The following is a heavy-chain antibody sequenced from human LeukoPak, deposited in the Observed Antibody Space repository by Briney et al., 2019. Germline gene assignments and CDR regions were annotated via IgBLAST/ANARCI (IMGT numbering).Heavy chain of an antibody. CDR1: GFTFRNFG. CDR3: AKEKDYRASMSCDL. V-gene: IGHV3-30*18. Sequence: GGSLRLSCAASGFTFRNFGMHWVRQAPGKGLEWLAVVSYDGKVTYYADSVKGRFIISRDNYGNILYLQMTSLRREDTALYYCAKEKDYRASMSCDLWGQGTQVTVSS. J-gene: IGHJ4*02. D-gene: IGHD3-16*01. CDR2: VSYDGKVT.